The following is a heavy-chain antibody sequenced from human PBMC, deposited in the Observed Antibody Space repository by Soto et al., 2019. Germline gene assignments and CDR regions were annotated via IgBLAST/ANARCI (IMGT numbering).Heavy chain of an antibody. CDR1: GGSISRSNW. D-gene: IGHD3-9*01. CDR2: IYHTGST. Sequence: PSETLSLTCAVSGGSISRSNWWSWVRQPPGKGLEWIGEIYHTGSTNYNPSLKSRVTISVDKSKNQFSLKLSSVTAADTAVYSCARSITFDWLLFDYWGQGTLVTVSS. J-gene: IGHJ4*02. CDR3: ARSITFDWLLFDY. V-gene: IGHV4-4*02.